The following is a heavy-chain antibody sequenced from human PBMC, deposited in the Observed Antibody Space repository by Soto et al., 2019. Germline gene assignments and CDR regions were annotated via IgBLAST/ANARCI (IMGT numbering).Heavy chain of an antibody. D-gene: IGHD6-19*01. J-gene: IGHJ4*02. CDR2: VYASGST. CDR3: AIETVAGRDY. V-gene: IGHV4-4*02. CDR1: GASISTSNW. Sequence: QVQLQESGPGLVKPSGTLSLTCAVSGASISTSNWWSWVRQPPGKGLEWIGEVYASGSTNYNPSLKSRVTISVDKSNNHFSLKVSSVTAADTAIYYCAIETVAGRDYWGQGTLVTVSS.